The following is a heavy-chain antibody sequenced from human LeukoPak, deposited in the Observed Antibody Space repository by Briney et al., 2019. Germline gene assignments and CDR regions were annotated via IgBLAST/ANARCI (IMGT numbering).Heavy chain of an antibody. CDR3: ARVGDFWSGFYLDY. CDR2: IYYSGST. CDR1: GGSISSNY. V-gene: IGHV4-59*01. D-gene: IGHD3-3*01. Sequence: SETLSLTCTVSGGSISSNYWSWIRQPPGKGLEGIGYIYYSGSTNSNPSLKSRVTISVDTSKNQFSLKLSSVTAADTAVYYCARVGDFWSGFYLDYWGQGTLVTVSS. J-gene: IGHJ4*02.